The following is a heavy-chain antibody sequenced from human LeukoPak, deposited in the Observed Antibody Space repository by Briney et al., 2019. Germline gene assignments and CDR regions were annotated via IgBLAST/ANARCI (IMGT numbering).Heavy chain of an antibody. CDR1: GFNFSTYW. CDR3: VTDQTGRHPYFFDY. V-gene: IGHV3-7*01. CDR2: IKEDGSEI. J-gene: IGHJ4*02. Sequence: QPGGSLRLSCAASGFNFSTYWMTWVRQVPGKGLEWVANIKEDGSEIYYVDAVKGRFSISRDNAKTSLYLQMNNLSVADMAVYYCVTDQTGRHPYFFDYWGQGTLVTVSS. D-gene: IGHD3-10*01.